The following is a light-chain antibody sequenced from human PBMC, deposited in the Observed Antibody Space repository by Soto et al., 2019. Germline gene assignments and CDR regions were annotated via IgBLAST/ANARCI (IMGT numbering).Light chain of an antibody. Sequence: QSALTQPRSVSGSPGHSVTISCFGTSSDIGSYNLVSWYQQRPGEAPKLIISEVRNRPSGISYRFTGSKSGNTASLTISGLQAEDEADYYCSSYTTTSTLVFGGGTKLTVL. V-gene: IGLV2-14*01. CDR3: SSYTTTSTLV. J-gene: IGLJ3*02. CDR1: SSDIGSYNL. CDR2: EVR.